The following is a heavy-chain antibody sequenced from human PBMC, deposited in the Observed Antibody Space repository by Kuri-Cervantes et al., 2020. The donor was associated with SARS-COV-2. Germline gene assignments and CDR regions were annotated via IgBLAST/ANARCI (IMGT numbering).Heavy chain of an antibody. J-gene: IGHJ5*02. CDR3: AHRRGYSYGENWFDP. Sequence: SGPTLAKPTQTLTLTCTFSGFSLSTSGVGVGWIRQPPGKALEWLALIYWDDDKRYSPSLKSRLTITKDTSKNQVVLTMTNMDPVDTATYYCAHRRGYSYGENWFDPWGQGTLVTVSS. V-gene: IGHV2-5*02. CDR2: IYWDDDK. CDR1: GFSLSTSGVG. D-gene: IGHD5-18*01.